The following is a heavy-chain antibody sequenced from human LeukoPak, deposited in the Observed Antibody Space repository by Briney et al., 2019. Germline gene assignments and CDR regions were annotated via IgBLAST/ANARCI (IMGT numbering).Heavy chain of an antibody. V-gene: IGHV4-59*01. J-gene: IGHJ4*02. CDR2: IYYSGST. CDR3: ARGIRIDFWSGYFDY. CDR1: GGSISSYY. D-gene: IGHD3-3*01. Sequence: SETLSLTCTVSGGSISSYYWSWIRQPPGKGLEWIGYIYYSGSTNSNPSLKSRVTLSVDTSKNQFSLKLSSVTAADTAVYYCARGIRIDFWSGYFDYWGQGTLVTVSS.